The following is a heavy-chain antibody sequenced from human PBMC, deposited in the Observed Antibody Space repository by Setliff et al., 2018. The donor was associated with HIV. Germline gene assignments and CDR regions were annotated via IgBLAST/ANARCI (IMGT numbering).Heavy chain of an antibody. CDR1: GYSISSGYY. V-gene: IGHV4-38-2*01. D-gene: IGHD2-8*02. J-gene: IGHJ6*03. Sequence: PSETLSLTCAVSGYSISSGYYWGWIRQPPGKGLEWIGSIYHSGSTYYNPSLKRRVTISVDTSKNQFSLKLTSVTAADTAVYYCARVSITYWYSIPRDYYYYMDVWGEGTTVTVSS. CDR3: ARVSITYWYSIPRDYYYYMDV. CDR2: IYHSGST.